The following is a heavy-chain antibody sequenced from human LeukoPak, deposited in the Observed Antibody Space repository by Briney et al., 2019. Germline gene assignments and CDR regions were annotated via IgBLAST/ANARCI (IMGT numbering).Heavy chain of an antibody. V-gene: IGHV3-23*01. CDR3: AKDSSSWYSFDY. D-gene: IGHD6-13*01. J-gene: IGHJ4*02. CDR2: ISGSGGRT. CDR1: GFTFSSYA. Sequence: GGSLRVSCAASGFTFSSYAMSWVRRAPGKGLEWVSAISGSGGRTYYADSVKGRFTISRDNSKNTLYLQMNSLRAEDTAVYYCAKDSSSWYSFDYWGQGTLVTVSS.